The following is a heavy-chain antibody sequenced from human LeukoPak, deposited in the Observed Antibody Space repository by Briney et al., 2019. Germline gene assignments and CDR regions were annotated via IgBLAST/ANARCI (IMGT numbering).Heavy chain of an antibody. J-gene: IGHJ6*03. V-gene: IGHV3-30*02. CDR1: GFTFSSYG. Sequence: PGGSLRLSCAASGFTFSSYGMHWVRQAPGKGLEWVAFIRYDGSNKYYADSVKGRFTISRDNSKNTLYLQMNSLRAEDTAVYYCAKDPQRYRGSYYYYYMDVWGKGTTVTVSS. CDR2: IRYDGSNK. CDR3: AKDPQRYRGSYYYYYMDV. D-gene: IGHD4-11*01.